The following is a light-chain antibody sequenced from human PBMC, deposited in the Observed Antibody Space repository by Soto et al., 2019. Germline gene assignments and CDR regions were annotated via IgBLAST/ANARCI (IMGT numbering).Light chain of an antibody. Sequence: EIVLTQSPATLSLSPGERATLSCRASQSVSSYLAWYQQKPGQAPRLLIYDASNRATGIPTRFSGSAAGTDFTLTIIGLLPEDFAVYYCQQRSNCPLTFGQGTKVEIK. CDR2: DAS. CDR3: QQRSNCPLT. CDR1: QSVSSY. J-gene: IGKJ1*01. V-gene: IGKV3-11*01.